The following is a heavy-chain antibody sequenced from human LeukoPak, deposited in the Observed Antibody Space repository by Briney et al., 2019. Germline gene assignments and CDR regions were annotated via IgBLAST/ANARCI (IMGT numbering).Heavy chain of an antibody. J-gene: IGHJ6*03. V-gene: IGHV3-21*01. D-gene: IGHD3-10*01. CDR1: GFTFSSYS. CDR3: ARVVRYYGSGTGYYYMDV. CDR2: ISSSSSYI. Sequence: GGSLRLSCAASGFTFSSYSMNWVRQAPGKGLEWVSSISSSSSYIYYADSVKGRFTISRDNAKNSLYLQMNSLRAEDTAVYYCARVVRYYGSGTGYYYMDVWGKGTTLTVSS.